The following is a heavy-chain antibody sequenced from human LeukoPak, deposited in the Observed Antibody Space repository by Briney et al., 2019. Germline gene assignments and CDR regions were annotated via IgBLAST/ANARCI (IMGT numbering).Heavy chain of an antibody. CDR3: ATGTVLQGGDRDY. V-gene: IGHV3-74*01. CDR1: GFTFSSYW. CDR2: INSDGSST. D-gene: IGHD2-21*01. J-gene: IGHJ4*02. Sequence: GGSLRLSCAASGFTFSSYWMHWVRHAPGKGLVWVSRINSDGSSTSYADSVKGRFTISRDNAKNTLYLQMNSLRAEDTAVYYCATGTVLQGGDRDYWGQGTLVTVSS.